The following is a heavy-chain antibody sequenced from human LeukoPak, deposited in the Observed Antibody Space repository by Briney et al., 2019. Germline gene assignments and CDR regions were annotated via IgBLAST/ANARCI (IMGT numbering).Heavy chain of an antibody. CDR1: GFTFSSYG. CDR3: ARLRYTDAFDI. J-gene: IGHJ3*02. D-gene: IGHD3-9*01. Sequence: GRSLRLSCAASGFTFSSYGMHWVRQAPGKGLEWVAVIWYDGSNKYYADSVKGRFTISRDNSKNTLYLQMNSLRAEDTAVYYCARLRYTDAFDIWGQGTMVTVSS. CDR2: IWYDGSNK. V-gene: IGHV3-33*01.